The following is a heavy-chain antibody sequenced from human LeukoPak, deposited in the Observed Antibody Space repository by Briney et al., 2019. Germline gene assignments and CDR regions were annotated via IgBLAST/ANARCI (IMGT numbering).Heavy chain of an antibody. Sequence: SVKVSCKASGGTFSSYAISWVRQAPGQGLEWMGGIIPIFGTANYAQKFQGRVTITADESASTAYMELSSLRSEDTAVYYCARANSGRIHLQKYYYGMDVWGQGTTVTVSS. V-gene: IGHV1-69*13. D-gene: IGHD3-10*01. CDR2: IIPIFGTA. CDR1: GGTFSSYA. CDR3: ARANSGRIHLQKYYYGMDV. J-gene: IGHJ6*02.